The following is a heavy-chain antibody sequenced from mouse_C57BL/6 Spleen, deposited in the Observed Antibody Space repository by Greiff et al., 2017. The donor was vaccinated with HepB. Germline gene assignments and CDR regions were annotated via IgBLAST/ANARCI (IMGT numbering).Heavy chain of an antibody. V-gene: IGHV1-82*01. Sequence: QVQLQQSGPELVKPGASVKISCKASGYAFSSSWMNWVKQRPGKGLEWIGRIYPGDGDTNYNGKFKGKATLTADKSSSTAYMQLSSLTSEDSAVYFWEREDTTVQYYAMDYWGQGNAVTVSS. D-gene: IGHD1-1*01. J-gene: IGHJ4*01. CDR2: IYPGDGDT. CDR3: EREDTTVQYYAMDY. CDR1: GYAFSSSW.